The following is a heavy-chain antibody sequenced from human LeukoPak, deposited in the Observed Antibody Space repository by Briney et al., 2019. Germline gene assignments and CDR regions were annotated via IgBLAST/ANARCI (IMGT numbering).Heavy chain of an antibody. J-gene: IGHJ6*03. CDR2: IYSGGST. V-gene: IGHV3-53*01. CDR1: GFTVSSNY. Sequence: GGSLTLSCAASGFTVSSNYMSWVRQAPGKGLEWVSVIYSGGSTYYPDSVKGRFTISRDNSKNTLYLQMNSLRAEDTAVYYCARDSYESPHYYYMDVWGKGTTVTVSS. CDR3: ARDSYESPHYYYMDV. D-gene: IGHD5-18*01.